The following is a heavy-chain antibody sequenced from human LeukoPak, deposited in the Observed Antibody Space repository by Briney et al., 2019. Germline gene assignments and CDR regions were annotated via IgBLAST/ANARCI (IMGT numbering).Heavy chain of an antibody. J-gene: IGHJ4*02. D-gene: IGHD4-11*01. CDR3: AREDSTTVTFYFDY. CDR1: TFTFSTYW. V-gene: IGHV3-74*01. CDR2: ISNDGRST. Sequence: GGSLRLSCAASTFTFSTYWMNWLRHAPGKGLVWLSRISNDGRSTSYADSVKGRFTISRDNAKNTLYLQMNSLRAEDTAVYYCAREDSTTVTFYFDYWGLGTMVAVSS.